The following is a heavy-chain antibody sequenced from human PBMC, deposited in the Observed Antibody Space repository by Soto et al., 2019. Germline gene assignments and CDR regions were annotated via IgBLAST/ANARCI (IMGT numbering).Heavy chain of an antibody. CDR2: IYYSGST. D-gene: IGHD3-3*01. Sequence: SETLSLTCTVSGGCISSGGYYWSWIRQHPGKGLEWIGYIYYSGSTYYNPSLKSRVTISVDTSKNQFSLKLSSVTAADTAVYYCARESRAIFAGPYMDVWGKGTTLTVS. V-gene: IGHV4-31*03. CDR1: GGCISSGGYY. J-gene: IGHJ6*03. CDR3: ARESRAIFAGPYMDV.